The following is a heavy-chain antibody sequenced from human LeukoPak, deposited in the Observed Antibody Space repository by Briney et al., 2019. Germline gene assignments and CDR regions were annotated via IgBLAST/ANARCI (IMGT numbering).Heavy chain of an antibody. Sequence: GASVKVSCKASGYTFTSYYIHWVRQAPGQGLEWMGIINPSGGSASYAQKFEGRVTMTRDTSTSTVYMELSSLGAEDTAVYYCARDSKTSSLADPWGQGTLVTVSS. D-gene: IGHD2-2*01. V-gene: IGHV1-46*01. CDR3: ARDSKTSSLADP. CDR1: GYTFTSYY. J-gene: IGHJ5*02. CDR2: INPSGGSA.